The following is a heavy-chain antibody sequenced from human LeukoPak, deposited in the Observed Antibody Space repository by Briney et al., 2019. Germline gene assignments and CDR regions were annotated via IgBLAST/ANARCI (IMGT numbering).Heavy chain of an antibody. V-gene: IGHV4-59*11. J-gene: IGHJ4*02. Sequence: PSGTLSLTCTVSGGSISSHYWSWIRQPPGKGLEWIGYIYYSGSTNYNPSLKSRVTISVDTSKNQFSLKLSSVTAADTAVYYCAREFGSSGYYQYWGQGTLVTVSS. D-gene: IGHD3-22*01. CDR3: AREFGSSGYYQY. CDR1: GGSISSHY. CDR2: IYYSGST.